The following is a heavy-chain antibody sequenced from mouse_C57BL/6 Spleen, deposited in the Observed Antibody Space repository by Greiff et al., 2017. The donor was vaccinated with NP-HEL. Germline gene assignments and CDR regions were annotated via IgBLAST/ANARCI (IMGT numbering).Heavy chain of an antibody. D-gene: IGHD2-3*01. CDR3: AMRGDGYYVGFAY. CDR1: GYTFTTYP. Sequence: VQLQQSGAELVKPGASVKMSCKASGYTFTTYPIEWMKQNHGKSLEWIGNFHPYNDDTKYNEKFKGKATLNVEKSSSTVYLELSRLTSDDSAVYYGAMRGDGYYVGFAYWGQGTLVTVSA. J-gene: IGHJ3*01. CDR2: FHPYNDDT. V-gene: IGHV1-47*01.